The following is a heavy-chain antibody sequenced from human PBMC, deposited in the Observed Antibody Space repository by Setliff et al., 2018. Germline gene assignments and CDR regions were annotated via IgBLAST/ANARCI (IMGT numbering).Heavy chain of an antibody. CDR2: RYYTGTT. J-gene: IGHJ4*02. CDR1: GVDVIERLYY. Sequence: SETLTLTCSASGVDVIERLYYWSWVRQSPGKGLEWIGTRYYTGTTFYNPSLESRVAVSLDASEKKFSLNLRSVTTADTAVYYCARHFYPPDFFAHWGQGLLVTVSS. D-gene: IGHD3-3*01. V-gene: IGHV4-39*01. CDR3: ARHFYPPDFFAH.